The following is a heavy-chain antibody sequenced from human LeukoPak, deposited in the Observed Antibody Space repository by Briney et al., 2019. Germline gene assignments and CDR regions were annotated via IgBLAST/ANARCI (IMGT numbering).Heavy chain of an antibody. D-gene: IGHD1-26*01. CDR2: MNPNSGNT. CDR1: GYTFTSYD. CDR3: AKEVTGLVGATYYFDY. V-gene: IGHV1-8*01. J-gene: IGHJ4*02. Sequence: ASVKVSCKASGYTFTSYDINWVRQATGQGLEWMGWMNPNSGNTGYAQKFQGRVTMTRNTSISTAYMELSSLRSEDTAVYYCAKEVTGLVGATYYFDYWGQGTLVTVSS.